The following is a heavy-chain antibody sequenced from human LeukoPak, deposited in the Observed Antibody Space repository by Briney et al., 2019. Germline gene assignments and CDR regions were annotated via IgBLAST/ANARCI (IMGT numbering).Heavy chain of an antibody. CDR3: AGDQGYSYGDYYYYYGMDV. CDR2: INPNSGGT. D-gene: IGHD5-18*01. Sequence: ASVKVSCKASGYTFTGYYMHWVRQAPGQGLEWMGWINPNSGGTNYAQKFQGRVTMTRDTSISTAYMELSRLRSDDTAVYYCAGDQGYSYGDYYYYYGMDVWGQGTTVTVSS. V-gene: IGHV1-2*02. CDR1: GYTFTGYY. J-gene: IGHJ6*02.